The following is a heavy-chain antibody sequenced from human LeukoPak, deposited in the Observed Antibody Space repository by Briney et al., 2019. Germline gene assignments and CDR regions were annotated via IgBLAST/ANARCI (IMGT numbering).Heavy chain of an antibody. CDR2: ISSSGSTI. CDR1: GFTFSDYY. CDR3: ARVGYCSGGSCYRSWFDP. D-gene: IGHD2-15*01. V-gene: IGHV3-11*04. J-gene: IGHJ5*02. Sequence: EVSLGLSCAASGFTFSDYYMSWIRQAPGKGLEWVSYISSSGSTIYYADSVKGRFTISRDNAKNSLYLQMNSLRAEDTAVYYCARVGYCSGGSCYRSWFDPWGQGTLVTVSS.